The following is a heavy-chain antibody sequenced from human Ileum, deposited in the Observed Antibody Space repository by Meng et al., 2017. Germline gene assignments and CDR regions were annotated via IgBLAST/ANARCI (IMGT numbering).Heavy chain of an antibody. Sequence: QVELQESGPGLVRPSGTLSLTCAVSSGSISSNTYWSWVRPPPGKGLEWIGQISHSGSAYYNPSLKSRVTMSVDKSKSQFSLMLTSVTAADTAIYYCARHGGYSQDFWGQGTLVTVSS. CDR1: SGSISSNTY. V-gene: IGHV4-4*02. CDR3: ARHGGYSQDF. J-gene: IGHJ4*02. CDR2: ISHSGSA. D-gene: IGHD4-23*01.